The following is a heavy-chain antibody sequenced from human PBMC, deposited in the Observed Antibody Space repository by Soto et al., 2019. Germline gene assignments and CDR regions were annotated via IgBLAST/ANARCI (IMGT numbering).Heavy chain of an antibody. CDR1: GFSLSTSGVG. J-gene: IGHJ3*02. D-gene: IGHD2-21*01. V-gene: IGHV2-5*01. CDR2: IYWYDDK. Sequence: QITLKESGPTLVKPTQTLTLTCTFSGFSLSTSGVGVGWIRQPPGNALEWLALIYWYDDKRYSPSLKSRLTITKDTAKNQVVLTKTNMDPVDIATYYCAHRAALNSRGGRAFDIWGQGTIVTVSS. CDR3: AHRAALNSRGGRAFDI.